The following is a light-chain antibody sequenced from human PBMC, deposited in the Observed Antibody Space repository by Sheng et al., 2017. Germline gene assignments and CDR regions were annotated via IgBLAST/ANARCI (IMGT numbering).Light chain of an antibody. Sequence: DIQMTQSPSTLSASVGDRVTITCRASQSISTWLAWYQQKPGKAPKLLIYKASNLDSGVPSRFSGSGSGTEFTLTISSLQPDDFATYYCQQYSLYSVTFGRRDQGGDQT. CDR3: QQYSLYSVT. J-gene: IGKJ4*01. CDR1: QSISTW. V-gene: IGKV1-5*03. CDR2: KAS.